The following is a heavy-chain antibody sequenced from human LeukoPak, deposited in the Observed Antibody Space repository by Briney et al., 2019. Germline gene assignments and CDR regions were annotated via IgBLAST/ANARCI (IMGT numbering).Heavy chain of an antibody. J-gene: IGHJ6*03. D-gene: IGHD3-10*01. CDR1: GGSISSYY. V-gene: IGHV4-4*07. Sequence: PSETLSLTCTVPGGSISSYYWSWIRQPAGKGLEWIGRIYTSGSTNYNPSLKSRVTMSVDTSKHQFSLKLSSVTAADTAVYYCAREQAMVRGVIIGNYMDGWGKGTTVTVSS. CDR2: IYTSGST. CDR3: AREQAMVRGVIIGNYMDG.